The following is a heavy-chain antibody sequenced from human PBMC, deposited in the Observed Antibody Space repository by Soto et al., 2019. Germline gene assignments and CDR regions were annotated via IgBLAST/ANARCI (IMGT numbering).Heavy chain of an antibody. CDR1: GFTFSCYA. D-gene: IGHD5-12*01. J-gene: IGHJ4*02. V-gene: IGHV3-23*01. Sequence: GVSLRLSCSASGFTFSCYAMSWVRQAPGKGLEWVSAISGSGGSTYYADSVKGRFTISRDNSKNKLYLQMTSLSAADTAVYYCAKSGDGYNREYFDYWGQGTLVTVSS. CDR2: ISGSGGST. CDR3: AKSGDGYNREYFDY.